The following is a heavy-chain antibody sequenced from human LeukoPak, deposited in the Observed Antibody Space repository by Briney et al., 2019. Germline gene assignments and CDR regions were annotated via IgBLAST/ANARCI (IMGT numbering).Heavy chain of an antibody. V-gene: IGHV1-69*13. J-gene: IGHJ4*02. D-gene: IGHD4-23*01. Sequence: GASVKVSCKASGGTFSNYAINWVRQAPGQGLEWMGGIIPIFGTAHYSQKFQGRVTITAVDSMTTAYMELSSLRSEDTAVYYCARGWLAETTVVTPYNYWGQGTLVTVSS. CDR1: GGTFSNYA. CDR2: IIPIFGTA. CDR3: ARGWLAETTVVTPYNY.